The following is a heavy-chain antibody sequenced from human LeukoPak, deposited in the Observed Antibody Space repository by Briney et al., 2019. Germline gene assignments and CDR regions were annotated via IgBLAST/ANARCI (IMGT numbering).Heavy chain of an antibody. D-gene: IGHD3-9*01. CDR3: ARNRDILTGFDY. CDR1: GFTVSSNY. J-gene: IGHJ4*02. V-gene: IGHV3-53*01. CDR2: IYSGGST. Sequence: GGSLRLSCAASGFTVSSNYMSWVRQAPGKGLEWVSVIYSGGSTYYADSVKGRFTISRDNSKSTLYLQMNSLRAEDTAVYYCARNRDILTGFDYWGQGTLVTVSS.